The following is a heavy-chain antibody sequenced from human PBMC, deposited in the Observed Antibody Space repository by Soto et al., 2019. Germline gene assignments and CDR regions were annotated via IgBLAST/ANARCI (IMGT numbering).Heavy chain of an antibody. D-gene: IGHD3-22*01. CDR3: ARNPYYSDGHFDY. CDR2: ISYSGST. J-gene: IGHJ4*02. Sequence: QVQLQVSGPGLLKASETLSLTCSVSGGSVSSGSYYWNWIRQTPGKGLEWIAFISYSGSTSYNTSLKSRVTISVDKSKNQFSLRLSSVTAADTDMYFCARNPYYSDGHFDYWAQGTLVTGSA. CDR1: GGSVSSGSYY. V-gene: IGHV4-61*01.